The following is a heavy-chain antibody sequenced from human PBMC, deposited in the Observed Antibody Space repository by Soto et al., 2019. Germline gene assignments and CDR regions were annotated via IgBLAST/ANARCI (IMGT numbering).Heavy chain of an antibody. CDR1: GFTFSDYG. V-gene: IGHV3-30*18. CDR2: ISSDGSNK. J-gene: IGHJ4*02. CDR3: GKRGDVWMTYRHDLYYCAS. Sequence: QVQLVESGGGVVQPGRSLRLSCAASGFTFSDYGLHWVRQAPGKGLEWVAVISSDGSNKYYADSVKGRFTISRDNSKNTVYLQMNSLRAEDKAVYYCGKRGDVWMTYRHDLYYCASWGPGTLVTVSS. D-gene: IGHD3-16*02.